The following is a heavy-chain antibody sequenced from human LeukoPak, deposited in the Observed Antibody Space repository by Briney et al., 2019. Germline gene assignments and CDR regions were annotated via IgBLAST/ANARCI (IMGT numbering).Heavy chain of an antibody. CDR2: INHSGST. J-gene: IGHJ4*02. CDR1: GGSFSGYY. CDR3: ARDNWGSLDY. D-gene: IGHD7-27*01. V-gene: IGHV4-34*01. Sequence: SETLSLTCAVYGGSFSGYYWSWIRQPPGKGLEWIGEINHSGSTNSNPSLKSRVTISVDTSKNQFSLKLSSVTAADTAVYYCARDNWGSLDYWGQGILVTVSS.